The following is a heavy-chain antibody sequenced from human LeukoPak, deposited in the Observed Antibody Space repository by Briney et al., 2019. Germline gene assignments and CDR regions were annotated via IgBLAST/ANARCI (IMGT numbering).Heavy chain of an antibody. V-gene: IGHV4-39*07. J-gene: IGHJ6*03. CDR2: IYYSGST. D-gene: IGHD7-27*01. CDR1: GGSISSSSYY. Sequence: SETLSLTCTVSGGSISSSSYYWGWIRQPPGKGLEWIGSIYYSGSTYYNPSLKSRVTISVDTSKSQFSLNLSSVTAADTAVYYCARDYFSVAGGPSGNWGYYYYMDVWGKGTTVTISS. CDR3: ARDYFSVAGGPSGNWGYYYYMDV.